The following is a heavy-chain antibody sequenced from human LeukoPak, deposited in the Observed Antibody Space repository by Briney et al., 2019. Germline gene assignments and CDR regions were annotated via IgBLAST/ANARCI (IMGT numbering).Heavy chain of an antibody. CDR3: ALTGSGLLWFGELYDAFDI. Sequence: GGSLRLSCAVSGFTFSSYEMNWVRQAPGKGLEWVSYISSSGSTIYYADSVKGRFTISRDNAKNSLYLQMNSLRAEDTAVYYCALTGSGLLWFGELYDAFDIWGQGTMVTVSS. J-gene: IGHJ3*02. CDR1: GFTFSSYE. V-gene: IGHV3-48*03. CDR2: ISSSGSTI. D-gene: IGHD3-10*01.